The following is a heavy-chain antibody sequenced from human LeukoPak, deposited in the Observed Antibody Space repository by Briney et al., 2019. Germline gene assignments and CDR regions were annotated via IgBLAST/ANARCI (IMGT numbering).Heavy chain of an antibody. Sequence: GESLKISCKGSGYSFTSYWIGWVREMPEKGLEWMGIIYPGDSDTRYSPSFQGQVTISADKSISTAYLQWSSLKASDTAMYYCARLLVRGVIIRAFDIWGQGTMVTVSS. CDR2: IYPGDSDT. CDR3: ARLLVRGVIIRAFDI. V-gene: IGHV5-51*01. CDR1: GYSFTSYW. J-gene: IGHJ3*02. D-gene: IGHD3-10*01.